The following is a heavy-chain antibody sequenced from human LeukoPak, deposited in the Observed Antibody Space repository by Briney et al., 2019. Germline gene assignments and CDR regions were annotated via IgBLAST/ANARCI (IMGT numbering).Heavy chain of an antibody. V-gene: IGHV4-59*08. Sequence: SETLPLTCTVSGGSISSYYWSWIRQPPGKGLEWIGYIYYSGSTNYNPSLKSRVTISVDTSKNQFSLKLSSVTAADTAVYYCARHRAPSYSVDSEFGEPYYYYGMDVWGQGTTVTVSS. D-gene: IGHD3-10*01. CDR3: ARHRAPSYSVDSEFGEPYYYYGMDV. CDR2: IYYSGST. CDR1: GGSISSYY. J-gene: IGHJ6*02.